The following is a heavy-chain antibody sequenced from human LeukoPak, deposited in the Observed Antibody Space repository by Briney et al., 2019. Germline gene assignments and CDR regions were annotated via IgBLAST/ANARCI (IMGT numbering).Heavy chain of an antibody. D-gene: IGHD3-22*01. CDR1: GYTFSSNA. CDR2: IHAGNGDT. J-gene: IGHJ5*02. V-gene: IGHV1-3*01. Sequence: ASVKVSCKASGYTFSSNAIHWVLQAPGQRLEWMGWIHAGNGDTKYSQKFQGRVTITRDTSAGTASMDLSSLRSGDTAAYCCWRETVFGRYYDSSGNYPAGGWFDPWAKRTWVTVPS. CDR3: WRETVFGRYYDSSGNYPAGGWFDP.